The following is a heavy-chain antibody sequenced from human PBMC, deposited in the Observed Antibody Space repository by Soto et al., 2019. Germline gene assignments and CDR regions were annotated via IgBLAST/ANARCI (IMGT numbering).Heavy chain of an antibody. CDR3: ARDLWGYCGTDCYPLDV. CDR2: MYNTGST. Sequence: QVQLQESGPGLVKPSETLSLTCTVSGGSISRYYWSWIRQPPGKGLEWIGYMYNTGSTVYNPSSKSRVTISVDTSKNHFSLKLNSVTAAYTAVYYCARDLWGYCGTDCYPLDVWGQGTTVTVSS. J-gene: IGHJ6*02. CDR1: GGSISRYY. V-gene: IGHV4-59*01. D-gene: IGHD2-21*02.